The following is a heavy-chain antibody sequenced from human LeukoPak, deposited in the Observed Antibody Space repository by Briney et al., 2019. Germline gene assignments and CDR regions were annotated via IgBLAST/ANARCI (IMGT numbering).Heavy chain of an antibody. CDR2: ISGSGGST. CDR3: AKLGIQWLRLHFLPSSSFYFDY. J-gene: IGHJ4*02. D-gene: IGHD5-12*01. Sequence: GGSLRLSCAASGFTFSSYAMSWVRQAPGKGLEWVSAISGSGGSTYYADSVKGRFTISRDNSKNTLYLQMNSLRAEDTAVYYCAKLGIQWLRLHFLPSSSFYFDYWGQGTLVTVSS. V-gene: IGHV3-23*01. CDR1: GFTFSSYA.